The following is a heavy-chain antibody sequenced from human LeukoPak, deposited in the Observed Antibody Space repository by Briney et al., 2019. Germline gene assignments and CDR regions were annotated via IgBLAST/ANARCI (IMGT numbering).Heavy chain of an antibody. V-gene: IGHV1-18*01. CDR2: VSAYNGYT. CDR3: ARDNIVVVVAATLGPGAFDI. Sequence: ASVKVSCKASGYTFTSFGISWVRQAPGQGLEWMGWVSAYNGYTNYAQNLQGRVTMTTDTSTSTAYMELRSLRSDDTAVYYCARDNIVVVVAATLGPGAFDIWGQGTMVTVSS. D-gene: IGHD2-15*01. CDR1: GYTFTSFG. J-gene: IGHJ3*02.